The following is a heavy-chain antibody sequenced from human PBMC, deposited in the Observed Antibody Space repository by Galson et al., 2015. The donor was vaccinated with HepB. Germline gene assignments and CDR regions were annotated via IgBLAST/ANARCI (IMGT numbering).Heavy chain of an antibody. J-gene: IGHJ6*02. CDR2: VGGYDGST. V-gene: IGHV1-18*01. CDR3: ERDSRLELLLNNYFSYGMDV. Sequence: SVKVSCKASGYSFSHYGLSWIRQAPGRGLEWLGWVGGYDGSTNYAPRFQGRVSMTADASTGTAYLELRNLSSDDTAVYYCERDSRLELLLNNYFSYGMDVWGQGSAVIVSS. D-gene: IGHD1-1*01. CDR1: GYSFSHYG.